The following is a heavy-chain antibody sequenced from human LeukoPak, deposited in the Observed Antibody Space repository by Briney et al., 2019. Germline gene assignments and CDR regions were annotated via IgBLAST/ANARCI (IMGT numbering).Heavy chain of an antibody. CDR1: GGSISSGGYY. D-gene: IGHD3-3*01. CDR2: IYYSGST. V-gene: IGHV4-61*08. Sequence: SETLSLTCTVSGGSISSGGYYWSWIRQPPGKGLEWIGYIYYSGSTNYNPSLKSRVTISVDTSKNQFSLKLSSVTAADTAVYYCARLYDFWSGLYYFDYWGQGTLVTVSS. CDR3: ARLYDFWSGLYYFDY. J-gene: IGHJ4*02.